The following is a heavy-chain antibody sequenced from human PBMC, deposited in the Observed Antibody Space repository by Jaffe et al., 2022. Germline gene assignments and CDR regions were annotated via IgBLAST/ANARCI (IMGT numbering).Heavy chain of an antibody. CDR1: GFTFSSYS. D-gene: IGHD2-15*01. Sequence: EVQLVESGGGLVKPGGSLRLSCAASGFTFSSYSMNWVRQAPGKGLEWVSSISSSSSYIYYADSVKGRFTISRDNAKNSLYLQMNSLRAEDTAVYYCARKGGYCSGGSCYWNWFDPWGQGTLVTVSS. CDR2: ISSSSSYI. V-gene: IGHV3-21*01. J-gene: IGHJ5*02. CDR3: ARKGGYCSGGSCYWNWFDP.